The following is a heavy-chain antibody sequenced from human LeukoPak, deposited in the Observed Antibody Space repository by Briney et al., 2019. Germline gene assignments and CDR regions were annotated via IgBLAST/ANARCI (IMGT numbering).Heavy chain of an antibody. CDR2: ISVYNGNT. V-gene: IGHV1-18*01. CDR1: GYTFANYG. D-gene: IGHD2-2*01. Sequence: ASVKVSCKASGYTFANYGITWGRQAPGQGLEWMGWISVYNGNTNYAQNLQGRVTMTTDTSTSTAYMELRSLRSDDTAVYYCAGGYCTSTSCPGGFDYWGQGTLVTVSS. J-gene: IGHJ4*02. CDR3: AGGYCTSTSCPGGFDY.